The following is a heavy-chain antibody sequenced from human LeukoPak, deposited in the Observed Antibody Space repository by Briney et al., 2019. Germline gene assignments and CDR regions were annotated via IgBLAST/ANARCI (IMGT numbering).Heavy chain of an antibody. Sequence: GGSLRLSCAASGFTFSSYAMHWVRQAPGKGLEWVAVISYDGSNKYYADSVKGRFTISRDNSKNTLYLQMNSLRAEDTAVYYCASLASAEVVTPPDYWGQGTLVTVSS. J-gene: IGHJ4*02. CDR3: ASLASAEVVTPPDY. D-gene: IGHD4-23*01. V-gene: IGHV3-30*04. CDR2: ISYDGSNK. CDR1: GFTFSSYA.